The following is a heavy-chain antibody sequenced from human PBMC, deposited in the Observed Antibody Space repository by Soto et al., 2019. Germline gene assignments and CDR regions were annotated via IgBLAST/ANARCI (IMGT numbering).Heavy chain of an antibody. Sequence: QLQLQESGPGLVKPSETLSLTCTVSGGSISSSSYYWGWIRQPPGKGLEWIGSIYYSGSTYYNPSLKSRVTISVDTSKNQFSLKLSSVTAADTAVYYCARQRGHEQCSDYWGQGTLVTVSS. CDR2: IYYSGST. CDR3: ARQRGHEQCSDY. D-gene: IGHD6-19*01. CDR1: GGSISSSSYY. V-gene: IGHV4-39*01. J-gene: IGHJ4*02.